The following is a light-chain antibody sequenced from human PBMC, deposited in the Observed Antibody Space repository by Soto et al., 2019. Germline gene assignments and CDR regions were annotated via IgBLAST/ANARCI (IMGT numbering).Light chain of an antibody. Sequence: DVQMTQSPSTLSASVGDRVTITCRASQSIGTWFAWYQQKPGKAPKLLIYGASTLESGVPSRFSGSESGREFTLTITSLQPDDFGTYHCQHYSDYSAFGQGPKVEVK. V-gene: IGKV1-5*01. J-gene: IGKJ1*01. CDR3: QHYSDYSA. CDR1: QSIGTW. CDR2: GAS.